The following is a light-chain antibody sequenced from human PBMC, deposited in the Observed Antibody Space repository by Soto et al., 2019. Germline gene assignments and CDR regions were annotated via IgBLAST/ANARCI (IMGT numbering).Light chain of an antibody. V-gene: IGKV2D-29*01. J-gene: IGKJ5*01. CDR1: QSLRHSDGRTY. CDR3: MQRTHVPIT. Sequence: IVLTQTPLSLSVTTGQPASISFKSSQSLRHSDGRTYVYWYVQRPGQPPQLLIYEVSNRFSGVPDRFGGYGAGTDFTLKISRVETEDVGVYYCMQRTHVPITFGQGTRLEIK. CDR2: EVS.